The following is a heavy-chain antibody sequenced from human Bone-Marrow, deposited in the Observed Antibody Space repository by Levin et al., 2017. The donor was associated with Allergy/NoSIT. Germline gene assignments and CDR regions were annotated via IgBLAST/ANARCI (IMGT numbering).Heavy chain of an antibody. CDR2: IPSDEIDK. CDR1: GFDFSPFG. CDR3: ATDQSGRFDP. Sequence: GGSLRLSCAVSGFDFSPFGMQWVRQAPGKGLEWVAIIPSDEIDKYYADSVKGRFTISRDNSKNTLYLQMDSLRPEDTAVYFCATDQSGRFDPWGQGTLVALTS. J-gene: IGHJ5*02. V-gene: IGHV3-30*03.